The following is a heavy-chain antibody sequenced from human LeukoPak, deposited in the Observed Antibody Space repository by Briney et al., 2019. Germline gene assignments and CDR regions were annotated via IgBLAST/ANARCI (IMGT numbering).Heavy chain of an antibody. CDR1: GGSISSYY. V-gene: IGHV4-59*08. D-gene: IGHD2-2*03. J-gene: IGHJ5*02. CDR2: IYYSGST. CDR3: ARHRGYCSSTSCSYNWFDP. Sequence: PSETLSLTCTVSGGSISSYYWTWIRQPPGKGLEWIGYIYYSGSTKYNPSLKSRVTMSVDTSKNRLSLKLSSVTAADTAVYYCARHRGYCSSTSCSYNWFDPWGQGTLVTVSS.